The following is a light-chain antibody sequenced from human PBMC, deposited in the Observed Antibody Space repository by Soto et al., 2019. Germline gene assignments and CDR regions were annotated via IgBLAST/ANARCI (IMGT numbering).Light chain of an antibody. V-gene: IGKV3-15*01. CDR2: GAS. CDR3: QQYNNWPPFT. Sequence: ETVMTQSPATLSVSPGERATLSCRASESVSSNLAWYQQQPGQAPRLLIYGASTRATGIPARFSGSGSGTEFTLTISSLQSEDFAVYYCQQYNNWPPFTFGHGTKVDIK. J-gene: IGKJ3*01. CDR1: ESVSSN.